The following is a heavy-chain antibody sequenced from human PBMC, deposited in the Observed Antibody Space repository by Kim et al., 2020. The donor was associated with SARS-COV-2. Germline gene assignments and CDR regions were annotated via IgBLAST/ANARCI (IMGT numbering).Heavy chain of an antibody. CDR2: IIPIFGTA. CDR3: ARGTYYDILTGHPAAFDI. Sequence: SVKVSFKASGGTFSSYAISWVRQAPGQGLEWMGGIIPIFGTANYAQKFQGRVTITADESTSTSYMELSSLRSEDTAVYYCARGTYYDILTGHPAAFDIWGKGTMVTVSS. V-gene: IGHV1-69*13. D-gene: IGHD3-9*01. J-gene: IGHJ3*02. CDR1: GGTFSSYA.